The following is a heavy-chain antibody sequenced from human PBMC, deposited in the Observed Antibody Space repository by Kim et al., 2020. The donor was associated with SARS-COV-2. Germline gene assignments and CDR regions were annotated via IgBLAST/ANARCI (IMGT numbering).Heavy chain of an antibody. CDR3: ARDRDSVMSNDYYYAMDV. J-gene: IGHJ6*02. D-gene: IGHD3-16*01. CDR1: GDSVSSNSAG. CDR2: TYYRSNWYT. Sequence: SQTLSLTCDISGDSVSSNSAGWNWVRQSPSRGLEWLGRTYYRSNWYTDYAESVKGRITIKSDTAKNQFSLQLNYVIPEDTAVYYCARDRDSVMSNDYYYAMDVWGHGTTLTVSS. V-gene: IGHV6-1*01.